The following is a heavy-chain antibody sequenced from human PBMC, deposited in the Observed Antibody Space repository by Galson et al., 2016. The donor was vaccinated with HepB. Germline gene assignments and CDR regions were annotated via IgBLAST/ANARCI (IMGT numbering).Heavy chain of an antibody. CDR3: AKPPYTNSVFPLVY. CDR2: VSGRGGKT. D-gene: IGHD4-11*01. J-gene: IGHJ4*02. Sequence: SLRLSCAASGFTFSNYAMSWVRQAPGKGLEWVSTVSGRGGKTSYADSVKGRFTISRDNFKNTLYLQMNSLRAEDTAIYYCAKPPYTNSVFPLVYWGQGTLVTVSS. CDR1: GFTFSNYA. V-gene: IGHV3-23*01.